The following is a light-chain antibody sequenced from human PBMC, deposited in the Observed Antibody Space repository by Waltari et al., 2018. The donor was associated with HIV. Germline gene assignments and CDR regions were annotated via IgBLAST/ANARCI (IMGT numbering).Light chain of an antibody. Sequence: QSVLTQPPSASGTPGQRVTISCSGSSSNIGSNTVNWYQQRPVTAPKLLIYDNNQRPSGVPDRFSGAKSGTSASLATSVLQSGDETDYYCAAWDDSLNVPVFGTGTRVIVL. CDR1: SSNIGSNT. CDR3: AAWDDSLNVPV. V-gene: IGLV1-44*01. CDR2: DNN. J-gene: IGLJ1*01.